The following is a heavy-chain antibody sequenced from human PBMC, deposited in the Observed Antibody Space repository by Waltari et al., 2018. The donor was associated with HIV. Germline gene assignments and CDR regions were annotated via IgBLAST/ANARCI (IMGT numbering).Heavy chain of an antibody. J-gene: IGHJ6*02. CDR3: ARGRIAARLIGGRGYGMDV. Sequence: QAQLVQSGAEVKKPGSSMQVSCTASVGTFSSYALSTLRQPPGHGLERMGGIIPIFGTANYAQKFQGRVTITADESTSTAYMELSSLRSEDTAVYYCARGRIAARLIGGRGYGMDVWGQGTTVTVSS. V-gene: IGHV1-69*12. D-gene: IGHD6-6*01. CDR2: IIPIFGTA. CDR1: VGTFSSYA.